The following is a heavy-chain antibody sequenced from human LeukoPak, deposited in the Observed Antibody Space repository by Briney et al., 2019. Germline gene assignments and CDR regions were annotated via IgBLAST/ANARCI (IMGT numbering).Heavy chain of an antibody. CDR3: ARAQEYYYDSSGPTYYFDY. CDR2: IYHRGNT. Sequence: SGTLSLTCSVSGVGSSDWLNWVRQPPGKGLEWIGEIYHRGNTNYNPSFKSRVIISIDKSKNQFSLNLSSVTAADTAVYYCARAQEYYYDSSGPTYYFDYWSQGTLVTVSS. J-gene: IGHJ4*02. D-gene: IGHD3-22*01. V-gene: IGHV4-4*02. CDR1: GVGSSDW.